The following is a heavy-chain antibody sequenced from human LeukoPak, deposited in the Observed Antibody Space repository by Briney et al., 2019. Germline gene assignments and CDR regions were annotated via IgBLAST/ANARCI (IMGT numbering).Heavy chain of an antibody. CDR3: ARRPDYGGNSDFDY. Sequence: GGSLRLSCAASGFTFSSYNMNWGRQTPEKGLEWVSYISSSISYMSSADSVKGRFTISRDNAKNSLYLQMNSLRAEDTAVYYCARRPDYGGNSDFDYWGQGTLVTVSS. CDR1: GFTFSSYN. D-gene: IGHD4-23*01. V-gene: IGHV3-21*06. J-gene: IGHJ4*02. CDR2: ISSSISYM.